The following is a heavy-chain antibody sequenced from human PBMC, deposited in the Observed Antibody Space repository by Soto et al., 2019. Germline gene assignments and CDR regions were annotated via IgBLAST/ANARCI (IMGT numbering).Heavy chain of an antibody. J-gene: IGHJ3*02. D-gene: IGHD3-16*01. CDR2: IYYSGST. CDR3: ARRYGWAFDI. V-gene: IGHV4-59*08. CDR1: GGSISSYY. Sequence: QVQLQESGPGLVKPSETLSLTCTVSGGSISSYYWSWIRQPPGKGLEWIGYIYYSGSTNYNPSLKIRVTISVDTAKNQFSLKLSSVTAADTAVYYCARRYGWAFDIWGQGTMVTVSS.